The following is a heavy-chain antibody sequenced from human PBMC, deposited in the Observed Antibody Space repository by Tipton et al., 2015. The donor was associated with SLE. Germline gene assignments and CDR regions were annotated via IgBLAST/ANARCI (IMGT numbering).Heavy chain of an antibody. CDR1: RGSFIGYY. V-gene: IGHV4-4*07. J-gene: IGHJ6*03. Sequence: LRLSCTVYRGSFIGYYWSWIRQPAGKGLEWIGRIDTSGYTDYSPSLKSRVTISLDTSKNQFSLKLSSVTAADTAMYYCAREGEIVVPLRAYYYLDVWGKGTTVTVSS. D-gene: IGHD2-2*01. CDR3: AREGEIVVPLRAYYYLDV. CDR2: IDTSGYT.